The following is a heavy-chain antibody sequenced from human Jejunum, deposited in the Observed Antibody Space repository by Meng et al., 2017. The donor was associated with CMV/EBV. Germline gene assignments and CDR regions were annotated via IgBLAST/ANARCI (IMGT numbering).Heavy chain of an antibody. J-gene: IGHJ4*02. V-gene: IGHV3-23*01. Sequence: SCAASGFTFSTYAMSWVRQSPGKGLEWVSGIRGDDGRTFYAGSVKGRFTISRDDSKNTLYLQMNSLRAEDTAVYYCAKATDFDHWGQGTLVTVSS. CDR3: AKATDFDH. CDR2: IRGDDGRT. CDR1: GFTFSTYA. D-gene: IGHD4-11*01.